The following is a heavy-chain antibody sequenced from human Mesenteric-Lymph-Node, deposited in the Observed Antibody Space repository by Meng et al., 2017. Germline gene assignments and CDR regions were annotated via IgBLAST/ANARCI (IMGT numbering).Heavy chain of an antibody. D-gene: IGHD2-2*01. V-gene: IGHV4-30-4*01. CDR2: MDYRGST. CDR3: ARGELLWDY. J-gene: IGHJ4*02. Sequence: QAQFQESGTGPVKPSQTLSLTGTVSGDSISSGEYFWSWIRQPPGKGLEWIGYMDYRGSTFYNPSLKSRVTISVDTSKNQFSLKLSSVTAADTAVYFCARGELLWDYWGQGTLVTVSS. CDR1: GDSISSGEYF.